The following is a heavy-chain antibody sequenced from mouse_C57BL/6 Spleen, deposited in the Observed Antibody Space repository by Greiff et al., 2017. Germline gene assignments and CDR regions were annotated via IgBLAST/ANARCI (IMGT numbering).Heavy chain of an antibody. CDR2: ISYSGST. CDR3: ARRTYYGSSYFDY. D-gene: IGHD1-1*01. V-gene: IGHV3-1*01. Sequence: EVQRVESGPGMVKPSQSLSLTCTVTGYSITSGYDWHWIRHFPGNKLEWMGYISYSGSTNYNPSLKSRISITHDTSKNHFFLKLNSVTTEDTATYYCARRTYYGSSYFDYWGQGTTLTVSS. J-gene: IGHJ2*01. CDR1: GYSITSGYD.